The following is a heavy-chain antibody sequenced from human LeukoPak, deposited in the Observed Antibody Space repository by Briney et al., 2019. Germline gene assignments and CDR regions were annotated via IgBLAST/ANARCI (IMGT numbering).Heavy chain of an antibody. J-gene: IGHJ4*02. V-gene: IGHV4-34*01. D-gene: IGHD6-25*01. Sequence: KPSETLSLTCAVYGGSFNGYYWTWIRQPPGKGLEWIGEINHSGSTDYNPSLKSRVTISVDTSKNQFSLKLNSVTAADTAVYYCARGQLRLSNWGQGSLVIVSP. CDR3: ARGQLRLSN. CDR1: GGSFNGYY. CDR2: INHSGST.